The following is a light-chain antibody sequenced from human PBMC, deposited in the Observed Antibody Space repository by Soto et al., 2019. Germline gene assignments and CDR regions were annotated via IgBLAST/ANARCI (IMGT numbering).Light chain of an antibody. Sequence: QSALTQPPSASGSPGQSVTSSCIGTSSDVGDYNYVSWYQHHPGKAPKLMIFEVTKRPSGVPDRSAGSKSGSTASLTISVLQAEDEADYYCSSYADSNIYVFGTGTELTVL. CDR1: SSDVGDYNY. J-gene: IGLJ1*01. V-gene: IGLV2-8*01. CDR3: SSYADSNIYV. CDR2: EVT.